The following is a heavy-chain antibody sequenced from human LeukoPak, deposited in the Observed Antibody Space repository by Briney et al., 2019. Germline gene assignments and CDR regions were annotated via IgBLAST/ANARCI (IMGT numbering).Heavy chain of an antibody. V-gene: IGHV3-66*01. J-gene: IGHJ6*02. CDR2: IYSGGST. CDR3: AREMRSSSWYRYYYYGMDV. CDR1: GFTVSSNY. D-gene: IGHD6-13*01. Sequence: GGSLRLSCAASGFTVSSNYMRWVRQAPGKGLEWVSVIYSGGSTYYADSVKGRFTISRDNSKNTLYLQMNSLRAEDTAVYHCAREMRSSSWYRYYYYGMDVWGQGTTVTVSS.